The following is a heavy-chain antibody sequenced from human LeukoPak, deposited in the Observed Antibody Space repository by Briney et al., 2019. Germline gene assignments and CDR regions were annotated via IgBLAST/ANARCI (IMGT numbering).Heavy chain of an antibody. D-gene: IGHD3-3*01. CDR2: INHSGST. J-gene: IGHJ5*02. CDR3: ARDWPSFWSGYNWFDP. CDR1: GGSFSGYY. Sequence: SETLSLTCAVYGGSFSGYYWSWIRQPPGKGLEWIGEINHSGSTNYNPSLKSRVTISVDTSKNQFSLKPSSVTAADTAVYYCARDWPSFWSGYNWFDPWGQGTLVTVSS. V-gene: IGHV4-34*01.